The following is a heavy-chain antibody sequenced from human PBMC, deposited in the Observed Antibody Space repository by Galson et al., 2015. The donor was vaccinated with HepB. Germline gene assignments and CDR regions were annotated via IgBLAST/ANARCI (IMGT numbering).Heavy chain of an antibody. J-gene: IGHJ6*02. CDR3: ARERAPAAMDYYYGMDV. D-gene: IGHD2-2*01. V-gene: IGHV1-24*01. CDR1: GYTLTELS. Sequence: SVKVSCKVSGYTLTELSMHWVRQAPGKGLEWMGGFDPEDGETIYAQKFQGRVTISVDTSKNQFSLKLSSVTAADTAVYYCARERAPAAMDYYYGMDVWGQGTTVTVSS. CDR2: FDPEDGET.